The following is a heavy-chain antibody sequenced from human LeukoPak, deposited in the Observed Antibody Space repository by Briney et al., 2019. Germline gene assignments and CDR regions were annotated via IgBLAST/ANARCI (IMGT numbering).Heavy chain of an antibody. CDR3: ARDHSGSYGWFDP. CDR2: IYHSGST. V-gene: IGHV4-38-2*02. Sequence: SETLSLTCAVSGYSISSGCYWGWIRQPPGKGLEWIGSIYHSGSTYYNPSLKSRVTISVDTSKNQFSLKLSSVTAADTAVYYCARDHSGSYGWFDPWGQGTLVTVSS. J-gene: IGHJ5*02. CDR1: GYSISSGCY. D-gene: IGHD1-26*01.